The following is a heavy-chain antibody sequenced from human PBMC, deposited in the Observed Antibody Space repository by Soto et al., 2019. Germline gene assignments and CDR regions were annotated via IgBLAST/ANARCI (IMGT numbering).Heavy chain of an antibody. D-gene: IGHD3-16*01. CDR1: GFTFSSYS. CDR3: ARDTSNDAFDI. Sequence: SLRLSCAASGFTFSSYSMNWVRQAPGKGLEWVSSISSSSSYIYYADSVKGRFTISRDNAKNSLYLQMNSLRAEDTAVYYCARDTSNDAFDIWGQGTMVTVSS. J-gene: IGHJ3*02. V-gene: IGHV3-21*01. CDR2: ISSSSSYI.